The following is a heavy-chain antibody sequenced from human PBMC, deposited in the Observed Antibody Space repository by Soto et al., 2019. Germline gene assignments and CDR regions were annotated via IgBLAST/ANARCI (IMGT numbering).Heavy chain of an antibody. Sequence: SETLSLTCAVSGYSISSGDYWGWIRQPPGKGLEWIASIFHNGNNYYNLSLKSRGTISVDTSKNQVSLKLSSVTAADTAVYYCARDLRGNYKSYFDYWGQGSLVTVSS. V-gene: IGHV4-38-2*02. J-gene: IGHJ4*02. CDR2: IFHNGNN. D-gene: IGHD1-26*01. CDR3: ARDLRGNYKSYFDY. CDR1: GYSISSGDY.